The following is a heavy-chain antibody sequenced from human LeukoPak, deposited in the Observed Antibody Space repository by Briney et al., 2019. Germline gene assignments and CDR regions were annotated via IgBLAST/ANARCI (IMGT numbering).Heavy chain of an antibody. CDR1: GVSISSYY. CDR3: ARDQYYYGSGSLYMDV. J-gene: IGHJ6*03. V-gene: IGHV4-4*07. D-gene: IGHD3-10*01. CDR2: IHTSGST. Sequence: SETLSLTCTVSGVSISSYYWSWIRQPAGKGLEWIGRIHTSGSTKYNPSLKSRVTMSVDTSKDQFSLKLSSVTAADTAVHYCARDQYYYGSGSLYMDVWGKGTTVTISS.